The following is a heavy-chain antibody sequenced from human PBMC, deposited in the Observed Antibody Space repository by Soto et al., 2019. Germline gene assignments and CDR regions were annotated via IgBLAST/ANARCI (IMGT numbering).Heavy chain of an antibody. CDR3: MTVARAH. CDR2: ISTLRGII. V-gene: IGHV3-48*02. J-gene: IGHJ4*02. Sequence: EVQLVESGGGLVQPGGSLRLSCVVSGITFSTYSMNWVRQAPGRGLEWVAYISTLRGIIDYAESVRGRFIISRDNVEKTLFLQMNNLTYEDSAVYYCMTVARAHWGQGALVTVSS. CDR1: GITFSTYS.